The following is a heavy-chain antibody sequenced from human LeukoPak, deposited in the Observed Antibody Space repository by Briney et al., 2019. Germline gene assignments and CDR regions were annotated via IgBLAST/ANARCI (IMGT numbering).Heavy chain of an antibody. J-gene: IGHJ4*02. CDR2: INPNSGGT. CDR1: GYTFTGYY. CDR3: ATRGYSGYGIFDY. Sequence: ASVKVSCKASGYTFTGYYMHWVRQAPGQGLEWMGRINPNSGGTNYAQKFQGRVTMTRDTSISTAYMELSSLRSEDTAVYYCATRGYSGYGIFDYWGQGTLVTVSS. D-gene: IGHD5-12*01. V-gene: IGHV1-2*06.